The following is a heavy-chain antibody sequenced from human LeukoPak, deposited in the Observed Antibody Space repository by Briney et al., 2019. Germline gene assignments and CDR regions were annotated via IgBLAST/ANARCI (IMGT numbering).Heavy chain of an antibody. CDR2: IYDSGTT. D-gene: IGHD3-10*01. CDR1: GGSISNYY. J-gene: IGHJ6*03. CDR3: ARDFMVRGDQVNYYYYYMDV. Sequence: SETQSLTCTVSGGSISNYYWSWIRRPPGKGLEWIGYIYDSGTTNYNPSLKNRVTTSLDTSKNQFSLQLRSVTAADTAVYYCARDFMVRGDQVNYYYYYMDVWGTGATITVSS. V-gene: IGHV4-59*01.